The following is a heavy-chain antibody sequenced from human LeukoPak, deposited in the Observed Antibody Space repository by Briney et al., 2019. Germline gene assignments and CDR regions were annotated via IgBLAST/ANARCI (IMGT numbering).Heavy chain of an antibody. CDR1: GYSISSGYY. V-gene: IGHV4-38-2*02. CDR3: ARLTWIRTLDY. CDR2: IYHSGST. J-gene: IGHJ4*02. D-gene: IGHD5-12*01. Sequence: SETLSLTCSVSGYSISSGYYWGWIRQPPGKGLEWIGSIYHSGSTYYNTSLKSRVTISVDTSKNQFSLKLNSVTAADTAVYYCARLTWIRTLDYWGQGTLVTVSS.